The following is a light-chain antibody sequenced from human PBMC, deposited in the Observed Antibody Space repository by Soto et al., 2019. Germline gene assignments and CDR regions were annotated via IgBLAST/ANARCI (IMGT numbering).Light chain of an antibody. V-gene: IGKV1-39*01. CDR1: QSISSY. CDR3: QQSYSTLRIT. J-gene: IGKJ4*01. CDR2: AAS. Sequence: DIHMTQSPSSLSAALGDRVTITLRASQSISSYLNWYQQKPGKAPKLLIYAASSLQSGVPSRFSGSGSGTDFTLTISSLQPEDFATYYCQQSYSTLRITFGGGTKVDIK.